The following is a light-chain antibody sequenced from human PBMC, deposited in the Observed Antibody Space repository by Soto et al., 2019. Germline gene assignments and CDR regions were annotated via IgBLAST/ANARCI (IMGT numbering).Light chain of an antibody. V-gene: IGLV2-14*01. Sequence: QSVLTQPPSVSAAPGQRVTISCSGSSSNIGENFVSWYQHQPGKAPKLIIYDVTKRPSGVSNRFSGSKSGNTASLTISGIQAEDEGDYYCGSITRSSTSVFGTGTKLTVL. J-gene: IGLJ1*01. CDR2: DVT. CDR1: SSNIGENF. CDR3: GSITRSSTSV.